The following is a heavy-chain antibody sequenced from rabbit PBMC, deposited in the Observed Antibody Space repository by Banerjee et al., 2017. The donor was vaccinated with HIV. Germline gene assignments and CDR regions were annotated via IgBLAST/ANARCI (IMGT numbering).Heavy chain of an antibody. Sequence: QEQLVEYGGDLVQPEGSLTLTCKASGLDFSSSYWICWVRQAPGKGLEWIACIYAGTNGGTYYANWAKDRFTFSKTSSTTVTLQMTSLTAADTATYFCARDLAGVIGWNFDLWGPGTLVTVS. J-gene: IGHJ4*01. CDR3: ARDLAGVIGWNFDL. CDR2: IYAGTNGGT. V-gene: IGHV1S45*01. CDR1: GLDFSSSYW. D-gene: IGHD4-1*01.